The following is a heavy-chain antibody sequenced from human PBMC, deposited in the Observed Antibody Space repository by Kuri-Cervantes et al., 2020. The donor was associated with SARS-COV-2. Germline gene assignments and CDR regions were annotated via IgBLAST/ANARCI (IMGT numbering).Heavy chain of an antibody. V-gene: IGHV3-23*01. D-gene: IGHD1-26*01. J-gene: IGHJ4*02. CDR2: ISGSGGST. CDR3: AKDLAHSGSYYNHWGFDY. Sequence: GESLKISCAASGFTFSSYAMSWVRQAPGKGLEWVSAISGSGGSTYYADSVKGRFTISRGNSKNTLYLQMNSLRAEDTAVYYCAKDLAHSGSYYNHWGFDYWGQGTLVTVSS. CDR1: GFTFSSYA.